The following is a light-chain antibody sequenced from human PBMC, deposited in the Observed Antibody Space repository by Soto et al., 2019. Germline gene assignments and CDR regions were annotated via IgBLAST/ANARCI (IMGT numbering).Light chain of an antibody. CDR2: WAS. V-gene: IGKV4-1*01. CDR3: QQYYSTPLT. CDR1: HGPLYSSDNKNS. J-gene: IGKJ4*01. Sequence: DIVMTQSPGSLAGSPGQLAPVTCMPRHGPLYSSDNKNSLAWYQQKPGQPPKLLIYWASTRESGVPDRFSGSGSGTDFTLTISSLQAEDVAVYYCQQYYSTPLTFGGGTKVDI.